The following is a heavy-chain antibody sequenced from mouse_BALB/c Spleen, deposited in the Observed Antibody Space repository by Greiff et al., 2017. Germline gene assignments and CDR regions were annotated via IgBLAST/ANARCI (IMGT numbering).Heavy chain of an antibody. J-gene: IGHJ2*01. CDR3: ARGTTVVATGYFDY. Sequence: EVKLMESGGGLVQPGGSRKLSCAASGFTFSSFGMHWVRQAPEKGLEWVAYISSGSSTIYYADTVKGRFTISRDNPKNTLFLQMTSLRSEDTAMYYCARGTTVVATGYFDYWGQGTTLTVAS. CDR1: GFTFSSFG. V-gene: IGHV5-17*02. D-gene: IGHD1-1*01. CDR2: ISSGSSTI.